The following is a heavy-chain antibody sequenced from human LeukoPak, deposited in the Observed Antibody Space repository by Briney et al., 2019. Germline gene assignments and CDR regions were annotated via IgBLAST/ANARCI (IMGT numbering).Heavy chain of an antibody. Sequence: AGGSLRLSCAASGFTFSSYSMNWVRRAPGKGLEWVSSISSSSSYIYYADSVKGRFTISRDNAKNSLYLQMNSLRAEDTAVYYCARSSPIMTPKAYYFDYWGQGTLVTVSS. J-gene: IGHJ4*02. CDR1: GFTFSSYS. V-gene: IGHV3-21*01. D-gene: IGHD2-15*01. CDR2: ISSSSSYI. CDR3: ARSSPIMTPKAYYFDY.